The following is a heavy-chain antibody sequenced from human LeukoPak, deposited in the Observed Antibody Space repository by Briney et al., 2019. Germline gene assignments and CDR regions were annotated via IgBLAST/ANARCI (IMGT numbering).Heavy chain of an antibody. CDR3: ARAPYYYGSARYYFDY. CDR2: ISSSGGSA. J-gene: IGHJ4*02. Sequence: GGSLRLSCAASGFTFSSYAMHWVRQAPGKGLEHVSAISSSGGSAYYANSVKGRFTISRDNSKNTLYLQMGSLRAEDMAVYYCARAPYYYGSARYYFDYWGQGTLVTVSS. CDR1: GFTFSSYA. V-gene: IGHV3-64*01. D-gene: IGHD3-10*01.